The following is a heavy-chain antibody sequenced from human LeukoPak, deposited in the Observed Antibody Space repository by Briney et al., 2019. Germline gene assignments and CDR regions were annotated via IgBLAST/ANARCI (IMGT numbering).Heavy chain of an antibody. CDR1: GGSISSYY. D-gene: IGHD1-26*01. Sequence: SETLSLTCTVSGGSISSYYWSWIRQPPGKGLEWIGYIYYSGSTNYNPSLQSRVTISVDTSQNQFSLKLSSVTAADTAVYYCAGGGGWELLFDYWGQGTLVTVSS. J-gene: IGHJ4*02. V-gene: IGHV4-59*01. CDR2: IYYSGST. CDR3: AGGGGWELLFDY.